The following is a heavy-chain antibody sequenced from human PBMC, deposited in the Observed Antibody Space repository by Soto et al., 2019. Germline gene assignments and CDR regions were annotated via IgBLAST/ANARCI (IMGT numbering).Heavy chain of an antibody. CDR2: ISSSSSYI. CDR1: GFTFSSYS. D-gene: IGHD5-18*01. Sequence: EVQLVESGGGLVKPGGSLRLSCAASGFTFSSYSMNWVRQAPGKGLEWVASISSSSSYIYYADSGKGRFTISRDNAKNSLYLQMNSLRAEDTAVYYCARGVYSFGRFDHYYYGMDVWGQGTTVTVSS. CDR3: ARGVYSFGRFDHYYYGMDV. V-gene: IGHV3-21*01. J-gene: IGHJ6*02.